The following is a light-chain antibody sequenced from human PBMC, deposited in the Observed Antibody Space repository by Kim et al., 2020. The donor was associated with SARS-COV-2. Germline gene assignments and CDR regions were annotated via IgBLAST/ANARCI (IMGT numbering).Light chain of an antibody. Sequence: QSITISCTRTSSDVGGYIFVSWYQQQPGKAPKLIIYDVSLRPSGVSDRFSGSKSGNRASLTIFGLQAEDEADYYCTSYTSTSTLVFGGGTQLTVL. CDR3: TSYTSTSTLV. CDR2: DVS. J-gene: IGLJ2*01. V-gene: IGLV2-14*03. CDR1: SSDVGGYIF.